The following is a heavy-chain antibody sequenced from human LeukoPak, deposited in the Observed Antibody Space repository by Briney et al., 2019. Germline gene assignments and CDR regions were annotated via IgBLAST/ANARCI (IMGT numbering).Heavy chain of an antibody. V-gene: IGHV1-69*05. CDR1: GGTFSSYA. CDR2: IIPIFGTA. CDR3: ARSFYYGGQKHNDAFDI. D-gene: IGHD4-23*01. J-gene: IGHJ3*02. Sequence: SVKVSCKASGGTFSSYAISWVRQAPGQGLEWMGRIIPIFGTANYAQKFQGRVTITTDESTSTAYMELSSLRSEDTAVYYCARSFYYGGQKHNDAFDIWGQGTMVTVSS.